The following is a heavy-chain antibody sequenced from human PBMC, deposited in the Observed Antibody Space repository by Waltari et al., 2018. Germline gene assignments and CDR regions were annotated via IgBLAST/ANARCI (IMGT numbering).Heavy chain of an antibody. CDR1: GGSISSHY. J-gene: IGHJ4*02. Sequence: QVQLQESGPGLVKPSETLSLTCTVSGGSISSHYWSWIRQPPGKGLEWIGYIYYSGSTNDNPSLKSRVNISVDTSKNQFSLKLSSVTAADTAVYYCARRAGWYPYYFDYWGQGTLVTVSS. V-gene: IGHV4-59*11. CDR2: IYYSGST. D-gene: IGHD6-19*01. CDR3: ARRAGWYPYYFDY.